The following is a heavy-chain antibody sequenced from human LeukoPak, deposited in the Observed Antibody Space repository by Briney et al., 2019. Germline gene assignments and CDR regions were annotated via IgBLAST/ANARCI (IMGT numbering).Heavy chain of an antibody. D-gene: IGHD6-6*01. Sequence: SETLSLTCAVYGGSFSGYYCSWIRQPPGKGLEWIGEINHSGSTNYNPSLKSRVTISVDTSKNQFSLKLSSVTAADTAVYYCARGRPTRIAARRFDPWGQGTLVTVSS. V-gene: IGHV4-34*01. CDR2: INHSGST. J-gene: IGHJ5*02. CDR3: ARGRPTRIAARRFDP. CDR1: GGSFSGYY.